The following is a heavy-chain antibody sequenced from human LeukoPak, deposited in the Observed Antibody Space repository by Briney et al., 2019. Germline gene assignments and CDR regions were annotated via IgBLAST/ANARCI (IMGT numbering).Heavy chain of an antibody. V-gene: IGHV4-59*12. J-gene: IGHJ3*02. CDR1: GGSISSYY. CDR2: IYYSGST. D-gene: IGHD6-19*01. Sequence: SETLSLTCTVSGGSISSYYWSWIRQPPGKGLEWIGYIYYSGSTNYSPSLKSRVTISVDTSKNQFSLKLSSVTAADTAVYYCAREEDRGSGWYIAYDAFDIWGQGTMVTVSS. CDR3: AREEDRGSGWYIAYDAFDI.